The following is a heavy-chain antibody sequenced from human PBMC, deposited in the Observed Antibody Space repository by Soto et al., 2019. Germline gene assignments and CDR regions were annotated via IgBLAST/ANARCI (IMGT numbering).Heavy chain of an antibody. J-gene: IGHJ4*02. V-gene: IGHV3-7*03. CDR2: INKDGSQK. Sequence: QSGGSLRLSCAASGFTLSNYWMTWVRQAPGKGLEWVANINKDGSQKNYVDSVKGRFTIARDNGQNSLSLQINSLRAEDTAVYYCAKVSSGWYGYSGDYWGQGTLVTVSS. CDR3: AKVSSGWYGYSGDY. CDR1: GFTLSNYW. D-gene: IGHD6-19*01.